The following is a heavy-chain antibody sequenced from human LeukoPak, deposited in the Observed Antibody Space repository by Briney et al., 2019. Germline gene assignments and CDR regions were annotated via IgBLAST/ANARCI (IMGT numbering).Heavy chain of an antibody. CDR1: GYTFTSYD. CDR2: MNPNSGNT. V-gene: IGHV1-8*01. J-gene: IGHJ4*02. D-gene: IGHD5-24*01. Sequence: GASVKVSCKASGYTFTSYDINWVRQATGQGLEWMGWMNPNSGNTGYAQKFQGRVTMTRDTSTSTVYMELSSLRSEDTAVYYCAISDGYALIWGQGTLVTVSS. CDR3: AISDGYALI.